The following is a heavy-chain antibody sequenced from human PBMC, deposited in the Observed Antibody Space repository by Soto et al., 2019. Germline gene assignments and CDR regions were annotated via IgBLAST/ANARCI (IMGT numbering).Heavy chain of an antibody. D-gene: IGHD6-13*01. CDR2: INPSGGST. CDR1: GYTFTSYY. Sequence: ASVKVSCKTSGYTFTSYYMHWVRQAPGQGLEWMGIINPSGGSTSYAQKYQGRVTMTRDTSTSTVYMELSSLRSEDTAVYYCARLAAAGYGDYYYYGMDVWGQGTTVTVSS. V-gene: IGHV1-46*01. J-gene: IGHJ6*02. CDR3: ARLAAAGYGDYYYYGMDV.